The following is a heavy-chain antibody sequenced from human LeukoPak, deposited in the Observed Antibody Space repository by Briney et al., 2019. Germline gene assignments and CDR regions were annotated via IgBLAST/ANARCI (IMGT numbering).Heavy chain of an antibody. J-gene: IGHJ6*02. CDR1: GYTFTSYY. D-gene: IGHD5-12*01. CDR2: INPSGGST. V-gene: IGHV1-46*01. CDR3: ATTSGYSGYDFSIYYYYYGMDV. Sequence: ASVKVSCKASGYTFTSYYMHWVRQAPGQGLEWMGIINPSGGSTSYAQKFQGRVTMTRDTSTSTVYMELSSLRSEDTAVYYCATTSGYSGYDFSIYYYYYGMDVWGQGTTVTVSS.